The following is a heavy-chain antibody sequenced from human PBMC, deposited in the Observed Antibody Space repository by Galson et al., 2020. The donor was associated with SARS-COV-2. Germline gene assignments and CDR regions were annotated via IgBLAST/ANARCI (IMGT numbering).Heavy chain of an antibody. D-gene: IGHD3-3*01. V-gene: IGHV4-59*01. CDR1: GGSFSGYY. J-gene: IGHJ4*02. CDR2: IYYSGAT. Sequence: SETLSLTCSVSGGSFSGYYWSWIRQPPGKGLEWIGSIYYSGATHYNPSLQSRVTISLDTSKNQFSLRLTSVTAADTAVYYCARNRVPGDSGAQGTRVTVS. CDR3: ARNRVPGDS.